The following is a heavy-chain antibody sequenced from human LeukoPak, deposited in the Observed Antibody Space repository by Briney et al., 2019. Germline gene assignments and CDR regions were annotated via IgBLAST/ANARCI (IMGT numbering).Heavy chain of an antibody. V-gene: IGHV4-59*01. CDR1: GGSISSYY. Sequence: SETLSLTCTVSGGSISSYYWSWIRQPPGKGLEWIGYIYYSGSTNYNLSLKSRVTISVDTSKNQFSLKLSSVTAADTAVYYCARGGLRGYSGYDYDSWGQGTLVTVSS. CDR3: ARGGLRGYSGYDYDS. D-gene: IGHD5-12*01. J-gene: IGHJ4*02. CDR2: IYYSGST.